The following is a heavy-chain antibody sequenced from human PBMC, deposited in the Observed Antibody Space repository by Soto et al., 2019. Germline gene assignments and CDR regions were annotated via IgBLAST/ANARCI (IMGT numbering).Heavy chain of an antibody. V-gene: IGHV4-59*01. J-gene: IGHJ4*02. D-gene: IGHD4-4*01. CDR2: IYYSGST. CDR1: GGSISSYY. CDR3: ASLYSNYYAGDY. Sequence: SETLSLTCTVSGGSISSYYWSWIRQPPGKGLEWIGYIYYSGSTNYNPSLKSRVTISVDTSKNQFSLKLSSVTAADTAVYYCASLYSNYYAGDYWGQGTLVTVSS.